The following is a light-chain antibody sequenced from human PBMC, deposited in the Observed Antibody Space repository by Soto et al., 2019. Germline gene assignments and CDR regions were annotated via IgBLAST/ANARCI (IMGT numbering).Light chain of an antibody. Sequence: ETVLTQSPGTLSLSPGERATLSCRASQTIRSNYLAWYRKTPCQAPRLLIYVASNKATGIADRFSGSGSGTAFTLIISRLETADFALYSCQQYGSSPWKFGQGTKVDI. CDR3: QQYGSSPWK. CDR2: VAS. CDR1: QTIRSNY. J-gene: IGKJ1*01. V-gene: IGKV3-20*01.